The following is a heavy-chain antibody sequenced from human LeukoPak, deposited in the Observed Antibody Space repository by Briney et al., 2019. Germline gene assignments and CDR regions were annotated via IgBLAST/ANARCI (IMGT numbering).Heavy chain of an antibody. CDR3: AGYFDY. CDR2: ISGSGDDT. J-gene: IGHJ4*02. Sequence: GGSLRLSCAASGFTFSNAWMSWVRQAPGKGLEWVSSISGSGDDTYYADSVKGRFTISRDNSKTTLYLEMNSLRAGDMAVYYCAGYFDYWGQGTLVTVSS. V-gene: IGHV3-23*01. CDR1: GFTFSNAW.